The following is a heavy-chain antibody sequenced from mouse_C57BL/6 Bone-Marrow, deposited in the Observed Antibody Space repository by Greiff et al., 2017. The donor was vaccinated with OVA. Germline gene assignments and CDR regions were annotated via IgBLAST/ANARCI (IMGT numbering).Heavy chain of an antibody. D-gene: IGHD1-1*01. CDR3: ARARYYGSSWDAMDY. CDR2: IYPGSGST. V-gene: IGHV1-55*01. Sequence: QVQLQQPGAELVKPGASVKMSCKASGYTFTSYWITWVKQRPGQGLEWIGDIYPGSGSTNYNEKFKSKATLTVDTSSSTAYMQLSSLTSEDSAVYYCARARYYGSSWDAMDYWGQGTSVTVSS. J-gene: IGHJ4*01. CDR1: GYTFTSYW.